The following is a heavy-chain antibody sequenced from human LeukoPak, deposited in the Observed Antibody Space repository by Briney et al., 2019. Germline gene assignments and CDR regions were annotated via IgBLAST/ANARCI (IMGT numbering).Heavy chain of an antibody. D-gene: IGHD1-26*01. V-gene: IGHV3-7*04. CDR1: EISFRRNW. CDR2: IKQDGSDV. J-gene: IGHJ3*02. Sequence: GGSLRLSCAASEISFRRNWMSWVRQAPGKGLEWVANIKQDGSDVYYVDSVKGRFTSSRDNAKNSLYLQMNSLRAEDTAVYYCARGGRYFMDAFDIWGQGTMVTVSS. CDR3: ARGGRYFMDAFDI.